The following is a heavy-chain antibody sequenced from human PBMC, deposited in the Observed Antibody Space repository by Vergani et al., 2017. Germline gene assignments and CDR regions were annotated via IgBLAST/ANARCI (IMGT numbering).Heavy chain of an antibody. CDR1: GGTFSSYA. CDR2: IIPIFGTA. V-gene: IGHV1-69*13. Sequence: QVQLVQPGAEVKKPGSSVKVSCKASGGTFSSYAISWVRQAPGQGLEWMGRIIPIFGTANYAQKFQGRVTITADESTSTAYMELSSLRSEDTAVYYCARERRYSGCDLPGYIDYWGQGTLVTVSS. D-gene: IGHD5-12*01. CDR3: ARERRYSGCDLPGYIDY. J-gene: IGHJ4*02.